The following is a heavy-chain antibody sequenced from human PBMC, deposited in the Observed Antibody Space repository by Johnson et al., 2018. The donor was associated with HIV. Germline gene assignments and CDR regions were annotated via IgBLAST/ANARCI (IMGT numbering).Heavy chain of an antibody. CDR2: INWSGGST. CDR3: ARGYSSGWSDAFDI. Sequence: EVQLVESGGGLVQPGRSLRLSCAASGFTFDDYAMHWVRQAPGKGLEWVSGINWSGGSTGYADSVKGRFTISRDNAKNSLYLQTNSLRAEDTALYYCARGYSSGWSDAFDIWGQGTMVTVSS. CDR1: GFTFDDYA. J-gene: IGHJ3*02. V-gene: IGHV3-9*01. D-gene: IGHD6-19*01.